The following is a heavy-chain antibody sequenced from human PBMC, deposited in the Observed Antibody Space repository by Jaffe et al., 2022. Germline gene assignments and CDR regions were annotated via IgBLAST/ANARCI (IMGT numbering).Heavy chain of an antibody. CDR2: IYWDDDK. J-gene: IGHJ4*02. D-gene: IGHD2-15*01. Sequence: QITLKESGPTLVKPTQTLTLTCTFSGFSLSTSGVGVGWIRQPPGKALEWLALIYWDDDKRYSPSLKSRLTITKDTSKNQVVLTMTNMDPVDTATYYCAHSRTVVTPHGYYFDYWGQGTLVTVSS. CDR1: GFSLSTSGVG. CDR3: AHSRTVVTPHGYYFDY. V-gene: IGHV2-5*02.